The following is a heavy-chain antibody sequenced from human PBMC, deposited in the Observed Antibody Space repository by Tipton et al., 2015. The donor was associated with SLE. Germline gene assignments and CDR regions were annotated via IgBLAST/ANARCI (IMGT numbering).Heavy chain of an antibody. J-gene: IGHJ4*02. CDR2: ISSSSSTI. D-gene: IGHD2-15*01. V-gene: IGHV3-48*01. CDR1: GFTFSSYS. Sequence: GSLRLSCAASGFTFSSYSMNWVRQAPGKGLEWVSYISSSSSTIYYADSVKGRFTISRDNAKNSLYLQMNSLRAEDTAVYYCARDRPYRSSYYFDYWGQGALVTVSS. CDR3: ARDRPYRSSYYFDY.